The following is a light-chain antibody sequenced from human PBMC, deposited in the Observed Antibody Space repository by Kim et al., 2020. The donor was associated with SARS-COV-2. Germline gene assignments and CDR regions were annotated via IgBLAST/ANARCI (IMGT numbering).Light chain of an antibody. CDR3: QSYDSSLSVYV. CDR2: GNT. Sequence: QSVTISCTGSSSNIGAGYDVHWYQHLPGTAPKLLIYGNTNRPSGVPDRFSASKSGTSASLAITGLQAEDEADYYCQSYDSSLSVYVFGTGTKVTVL. V-gene: IGLV1-40*01. J-gene: IGLJ1*01. CDR1: SSNIGAGYD.